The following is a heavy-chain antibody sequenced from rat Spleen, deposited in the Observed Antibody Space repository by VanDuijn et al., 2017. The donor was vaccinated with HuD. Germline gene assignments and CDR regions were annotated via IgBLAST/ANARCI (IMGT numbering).Heavy chain of an antibody. CDR2: ISSGGGGT. CDR3: ARHSNWGYWYFDF. V-gene: IGHV5S13*01. D-gene: IGHD5-1*01. CDR1: GFTFSNYG. J-gene: IGHJ1*01. Sequence: EVQLVESDGGLVLPGRSLKLSCAASGFTFSNYGMAWVRQTPTKGLEWVASISSGGGGTYYPDSVKGRFTISRDNAKSTLYLQMDSLRSEDTASYYCARHSNWGYWYFDFWGPGTMVTVSS.